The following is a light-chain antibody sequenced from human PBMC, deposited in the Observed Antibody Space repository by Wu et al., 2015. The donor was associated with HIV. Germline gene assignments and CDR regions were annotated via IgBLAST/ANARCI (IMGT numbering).Light chain of an antibody. J-gene: IGKJ5*01. CDR2: FAS. Sequence: LSLSPGERATLSCRASQSVSSSYLAWYQQKPGQAPSLLIYFASSRAAGIPDRFSGSGSGTDFTLTISRLEPEDFAVYYCQQYGSSLGITFGQGHDWRLN. CDR3: QQYGSSLGIT. V-gene: IGKV3-20*01. CDR1: QSVSSSY.